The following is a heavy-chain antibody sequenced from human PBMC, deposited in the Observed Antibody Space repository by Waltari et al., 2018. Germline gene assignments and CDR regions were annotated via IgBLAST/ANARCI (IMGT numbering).Heavy chain of an antibody. CDR1: GGSFSGYY. V-gene: IGHV4-34*01. D-gene: IGHD3-3*01. Sequence: QVQLQQWGAGLLKPSETLSLTCAVYGGSFSGYYWSWIRQPPGKGLEWIGEINHSGSTNYNPSLKSRVTISVDTSKNQFSLKLSSVTAADTAVYYCASMFDFWSGYYRTHGFDPWGQGTLVTVSS. CDR2: INHSGST. CDR3: ASMFDFWSGYYRTHGFDP. J-gene: IGHJ5*02.